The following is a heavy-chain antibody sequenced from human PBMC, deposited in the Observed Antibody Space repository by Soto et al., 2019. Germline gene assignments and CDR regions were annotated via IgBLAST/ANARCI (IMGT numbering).Heavy chain of an antibody. CDR2: MNPNSGNT. Sequence: QVQLVQSGAEVKKPGASVKVSCKDSGYTFTSYDINWVRQATGQGLEWMGWMNPNSGNTGYAQKFQGRVTMTRNTTISTAYMELSSLRSEDKAVYYCARGSKAVAGIDYWGQGTLDTVSS. D-gene: IGHD6-19*01. CDR1: GYTFTSYD. CDR3: ARGSKAVAGIDY. V-gene: IGHV1-8*01. J-gene: IGHJ4*02.